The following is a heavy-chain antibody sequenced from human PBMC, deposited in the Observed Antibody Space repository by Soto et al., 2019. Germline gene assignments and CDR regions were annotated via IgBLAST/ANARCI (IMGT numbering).Heavy chain of an antibody. D-gene: IGHD3-3*01. Sequence: EVQLVESGGGLVQPGGSLRLSCAASGFIFSTYAMHWVRQAPGKGLEYVSAISSNGGSTYYANSVKGRFTISRDNSKNTLYLQMGILRAEDMAVYYCARDRGGYYGYYYYGMDVWGQGTTVTVSS. CDR2: ISSNGGST. CDR1: GFIFSTYA. CDR3: ARDRGGYYGYYYYGMDV. J-gene: IGHJ6*02. V-gene: IGHV3-64*01.